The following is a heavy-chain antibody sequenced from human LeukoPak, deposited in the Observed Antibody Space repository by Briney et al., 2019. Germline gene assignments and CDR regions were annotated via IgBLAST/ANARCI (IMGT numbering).Heavy chain of an antibody. Sequence: GASVKVSCKASGYTFTSYGINWVRQAPGQGPEWMGWISPYNGNTNYAQKFQGRVTMTTDRSTSTAHMEMRSLRSDDTAVYYCARVASSRNVRNHFFDYWGQGTLVTVSS. V-gene: IGHV1-18*01. CDR2: ISPYNGNT. CDR1: GYTFTSYG. D-gene: IGHD1-1*01. J-gene: IGHJ4*02. CDR3: ARVASSRNVRNHFFDY.